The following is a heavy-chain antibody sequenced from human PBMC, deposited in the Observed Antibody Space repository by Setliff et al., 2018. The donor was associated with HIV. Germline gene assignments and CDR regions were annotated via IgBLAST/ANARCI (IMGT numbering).Heavy chain of an antibody. J-gene: IGHJ6*03. D-gene: IGHD6-19*01. Sequence: GESLKISCKGPGYSFTSYWIGWVRQMPGKGLEWMGIIYPGDSDTRYSPSFQGQVTISADKSISTAYLQWSSLKASDTAMYYCARQHSSGWFNDYDYMDVWGKGTTVTVS. CDR2: IYPGDSDT. CDR1: GYSFTSYW. V-gene: IGHV5-51*01. CDR3: ARQHSSGWFNDYDYMDV.